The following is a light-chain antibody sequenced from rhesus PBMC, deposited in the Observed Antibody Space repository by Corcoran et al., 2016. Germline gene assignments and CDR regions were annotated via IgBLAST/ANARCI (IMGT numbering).Light chain of an antibody. CDR1: NSDIGVYND. CDR2: DVS. CDR3: CSYRTGSTYI. V-gene: IGLV2S9*01. Sequence: QSALTQPPSVSRSLGQSVTISCTGTNSDIGVYNDVSWYQQYPATAPRLLIFDVSKRPSGVSNRFSGSKSDNTASLTISGLQPEDEADYYCCSYRTGSTYIFGPGTRLTVL. J-gene: IGLJ1*01.